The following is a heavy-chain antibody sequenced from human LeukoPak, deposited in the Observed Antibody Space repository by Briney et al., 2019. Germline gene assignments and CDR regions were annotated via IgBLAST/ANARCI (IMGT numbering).Heavy chain of an antibody. V-gene: IGHV3-30*18. CDR1: GFTFSSYG. D-gene: IGHD1-26*01. CDR2: ISYDGSNK. CDR3: AKEFKTYFYYYYGMDV. Sequence: GRSLRLSCAASGFTFSSYGMHWVRQAPGRGLEWVAVISYDGSNKYYADSVKGRFTISRDNSKNTLYLQMNSLRAEDTAVYYCAKEFKTYFYYYYGMDVWGQGTTVTVSS. J-gene: IGHJ6*02.